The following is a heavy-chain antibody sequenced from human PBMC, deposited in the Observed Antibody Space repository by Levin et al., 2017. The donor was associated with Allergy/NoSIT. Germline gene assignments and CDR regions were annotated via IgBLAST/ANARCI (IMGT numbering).Heavy chain of an antibody. CDR2: IYPDDSDT. CDR3: ARRGAKESFDI. D-gene: IGHD2/OR15-2a*01. V-gene: IGHV5-51*01. Sequence: RGESLKISCKGSGYSFTTYWIGWVRQMPGKGLEWMGIIYPDDSDTRYSPSVQDQVTVSVDKSINTAYLHWSSLKASDTAMFYCARRGAKESFDIWGQGTMVTVSS. CDR1: GYSFTTYW. J-gene: IGHJ3*02.